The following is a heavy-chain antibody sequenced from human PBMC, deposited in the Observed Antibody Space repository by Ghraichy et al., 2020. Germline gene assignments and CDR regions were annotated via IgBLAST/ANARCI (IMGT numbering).Heavy chain of an antibody. J-gene: IGHJ4*02. CDR1: GGSISSSSYY. Sequence: SETLSLTCTVSGGSISSSSYYWGWIRQPPGKGLEWIGSIYYSGSTYYNPSLKSRVTISVDTSKNQFSLKLSSVTAADTAVYYCASGWGRVVGANIFDYWGQGTLVTVSS. CDR2: IYYSGST. V-gene: IGHV4-39*01. CDR3: ASGWGRVVGANIFDY. D-gene: IGHD1-26*01.